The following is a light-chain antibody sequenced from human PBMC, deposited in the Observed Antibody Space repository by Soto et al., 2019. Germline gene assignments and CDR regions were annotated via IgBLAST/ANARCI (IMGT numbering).Light chain of an antibody. V-gene: IGLV2-14*03. CDR3: SSYTRSSTVV. Sequence: QSALTQPASVSGSPGQSITISCTGTSSDVGRYNYVSWYQQHPGKAPKLMIYDVSIRPSGVSDRFSGSKSGNTASLTISGRQAEDEADYYCSSYTRSSTVVFGGGTKLTVL. J-gene: IGLJ3*02. CDR2: DVS. CDR1: SSDVGRYNY.